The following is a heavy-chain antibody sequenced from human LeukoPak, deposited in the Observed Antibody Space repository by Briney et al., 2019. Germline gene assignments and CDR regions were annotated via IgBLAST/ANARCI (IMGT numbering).Heavy chain of an antibody. CDR1: GFTFSMYA. V-gene: IGHV3-74*01. Sequence: QPGGSLRLSCAASGFTFSMYAMHWVRQAPGKGLVWVSRIKSDGSSTSYADSVKGRFTISRDNAKNTLYLQMNSLRAEDTAVYYCARVGMISYSFDYWGQGTLVTVSS. CDR2: IKSDGSST. J-gene: IGHJ4*02. D-gene: IGHD2-21*01. CDR3: ARVGMISYSFDY.